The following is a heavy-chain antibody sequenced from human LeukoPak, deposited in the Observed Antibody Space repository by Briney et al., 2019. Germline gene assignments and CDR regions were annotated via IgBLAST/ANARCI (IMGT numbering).Heavy chain of an antibody. J-gene: IGHJ6*02. D-gene: IGHD3-10*01. CDR2: IYPGDSDI. Sequence: GESLKISCKGSGYSFTSYWIAWVRQMPGKGLEWMGIIYPGDSDIRYSPSFQGQVTISADKSISTAYLQWSSLKATDTAMYYCAKVRGVISGAFYYYGMDVWGQGTTVTVSS. V-gene: IGHV5-51*01. CDR3: AKVRGVISGAFYYYGMDV. CDR1: GYSFTSYW.